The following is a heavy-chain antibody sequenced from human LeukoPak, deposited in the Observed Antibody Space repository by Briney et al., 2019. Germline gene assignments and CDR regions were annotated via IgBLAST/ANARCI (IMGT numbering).Heavy chain of an antibody. V-gene: IGHV3-23*01. CDR2: ISGSGGST. J-gene: IGHJ6*02. Sequence: GSLRLSCAASGFTFSSYAMSWVRQAPGKGLEWVSAISGSGGSTYYADSVKGRFTISRDNSKNTLYLQMNSLRAEDTAVYYCAKASIAVAGPDYYYGMDVWGQGTRSPSP. CDR3: AKASIAVAGPDYYYGMDV. CDR1: GFTFSSYA. D-gene: IGHD6-19*01.